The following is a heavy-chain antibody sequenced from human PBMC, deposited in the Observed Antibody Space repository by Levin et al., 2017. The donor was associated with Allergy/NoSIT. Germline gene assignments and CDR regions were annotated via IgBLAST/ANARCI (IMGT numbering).Heavy chain of an antibody. J-gene: IGHJ4*02. CDR3: ARMKSAYSPFDY. CDR1: GFSLSTSGMR. V-gene: IGHV2-70*04. CDR2: IDWDDDK. Sequence: SGPTLVKPTQTLTLTCTFSGFSLSTSGMRVSWIRQPPGKALEWLARIDWDDDKFYSTSLKTRLTISKDTSKNQVVLTMTNMDPVDTATYYCARMKSAYSPFDYWGQGTLVTVSS. D-gene: IGHD5-18*01.